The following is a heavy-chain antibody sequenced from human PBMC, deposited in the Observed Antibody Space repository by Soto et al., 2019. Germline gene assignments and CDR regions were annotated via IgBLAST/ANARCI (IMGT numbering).Heavy chain of an antibody. D-gene: IGHD2-15*01. CDR2: ISAYNGNT. CDR3: ARDGGNCSGGSCPGRWSRRVYGMDV. CDR1: GYTFTSYG. Sequence: ASVKVSCKASGYTFTSYGISWVRQAPGQGLEWMGWISAYNGNTNYAQKLQGRVTMTTDTSTSTAYMELRSLRSDDTAVYYCARDGGNCSGGSCPGRWSRRVYGMDVWGQGTTVTVSS. V-gene: IGHV1-18*04. J-gene: IGHJ6*02.